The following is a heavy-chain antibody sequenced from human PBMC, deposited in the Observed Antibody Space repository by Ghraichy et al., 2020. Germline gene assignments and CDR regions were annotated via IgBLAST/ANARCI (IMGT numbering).Heavy chain of an antibody. CDR3: VKGTGYSSPIDF. D-gene: IGHD6-13*01. CDR1: GFTFSSYA. J-gene: IGHJ4*02. V-gene: IGHV3-23*01. Sequence: GSLRLSCAASGFTFSSYAMTWVRQAPGKGLEWVSGISPDGRSTSHATSVKGRFTISRDNSMNTLYLQMNSLRAEDTAIYYCVKGTGYSSPIDFWGQGALVTVSS. CDR2: ISPDGRST.